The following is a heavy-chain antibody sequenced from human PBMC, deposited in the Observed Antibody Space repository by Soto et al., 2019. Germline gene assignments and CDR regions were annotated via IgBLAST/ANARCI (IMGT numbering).Heavy chain of an antibody. D-gene: IGHD3-22*01. J-gene: IGHJ5*02. Sequence: ASVKFSCKASGYTFTGYYMHWVRQAPGQGLEWMGWINPNSGGTNYAQKFQGRVTMTRDTSIRTAYMELSRLRSDDTAVYYCARDYYDSSGPRGYWFDPWGQGTLVTVSS. V-gene: IGHV1-2*02. CDR1: GYTFTGYY. CDR3: ARDYYDSSGPRGYWFDP. CDR2: INPNSGGT.